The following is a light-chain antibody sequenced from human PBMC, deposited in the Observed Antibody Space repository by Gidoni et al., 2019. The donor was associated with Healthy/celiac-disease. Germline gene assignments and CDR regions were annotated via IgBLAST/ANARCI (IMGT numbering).Light chain of an antibody. CDR2: EVS. CDR3: SSYTSSSTPFV. V-gene: IGLV2-14*01. CDR1: SRDVGGYNY. J-gene: IGLJ1*01. Sequence: QSALTQPASVSGSPGPSITISCTGTSRDVGGYNYVSWYQQHPGKAPKLMIYEVSNRPSGVSNRFSGSKSGNTASLTLSGLQAEDEAAYYCSSYTSSSTPFVFGTGTKVTVL.